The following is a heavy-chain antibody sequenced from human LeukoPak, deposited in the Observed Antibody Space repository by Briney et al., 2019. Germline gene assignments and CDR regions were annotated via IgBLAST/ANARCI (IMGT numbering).Heavy chain of an antibody. D-gene: IGHD2-15*01. CDR2: VKSKSDGGTI. J-gene: IGHJ4*02. CDR1: GFTFSDAW. V-gene: IGHV3-15*01. Sequence: GGSLRLSCVGSGFTFSDAWMSWVRQAPGKGLEWVGRVKSKSDGGTIDYAAPVKGRFTISRDDSRNTLYLQMNSLKTEDTAVYYCTTRRQDGWWGQGTLVTVS. CDR3: TTRRQDGW.